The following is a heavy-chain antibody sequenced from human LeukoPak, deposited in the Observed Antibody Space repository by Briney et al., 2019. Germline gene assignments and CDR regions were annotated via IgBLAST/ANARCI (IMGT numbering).Heavy chain of an antibody. D-gene: IGHD3-3*01. CDR2: IIPVFGTP. V-gene: IGHV1-69*06. CDR3: ARERLARFPYFDY. CDR1: GGTFSNSG. J-gene: IGHJ4*02. Sequence: SVKVSCKTSGGTFSNSGISWVRQAPGQGPEWRGGIIPVFGTPNYAQKFQGRLTITADRSTTTAYMELSSLTSDDTAVYYCARERLARFPYFDYWGQGTLVAVSS.